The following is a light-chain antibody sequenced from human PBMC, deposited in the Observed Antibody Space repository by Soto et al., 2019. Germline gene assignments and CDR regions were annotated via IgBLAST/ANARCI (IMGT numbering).Light chain of an antibody. CDR3: SSYTSSSTEV. CDR2: DVS. V-gene: IGLV2-14*01. CDR1: SSDVGGYNY. Sequence: QSALTQPASASGSPGQSITISCTGTSSDVGGYNYVSWYQQHPGKAPKLMIYDVSNRPSGVSNRFSGSKSGNTASLTISGLQAEDEADYYCSSYTSSSTEVFGTGTQLTVL. J-gene: IGLJ1*01.